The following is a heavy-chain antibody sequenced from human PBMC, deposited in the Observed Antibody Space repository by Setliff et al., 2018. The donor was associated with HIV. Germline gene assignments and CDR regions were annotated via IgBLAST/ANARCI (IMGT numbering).Heavy chain of an antibody. CDR2: IYSSGST. V-gene: IGHV4-59*08. Sequence: SETLSLTCTVSGGSISSYYWSWIRQPPGKGLEWIGYIYSSGSTNYNPSLKSRVTISVDTSKNQFSLKLSSVTAADTAVYYCARGGYSSSWYTYYGMDVWGQGTTVTVSS. CDR1: GGSISSYY. J-gene: IGHJ6*02. D-gene: IGHD6-13*01. CDR3: ARGGYSSSWYTYYGMDV.